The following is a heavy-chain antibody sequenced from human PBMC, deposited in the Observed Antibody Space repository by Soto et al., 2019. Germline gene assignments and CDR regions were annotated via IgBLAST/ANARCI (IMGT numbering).Heavy chain of an antibody. CDR2: IIPIFGTA. Sequence: SVKVSCKASGGTFSSYAISWVRQAPGQGLEWMGGIIPIFGTANYAQKFQGRVTITADKSTSTAYMELSSLRSEDTAVYYCASMYSSGPREVDYWGQGTLVTVSS. CDR3: ASMYSSGPREVDY. V-gene: IGHV1-69*06. D-gene: IGHD6-19*01. J-gene: IGHJ4*02. CDR1: GGTFSSYA.